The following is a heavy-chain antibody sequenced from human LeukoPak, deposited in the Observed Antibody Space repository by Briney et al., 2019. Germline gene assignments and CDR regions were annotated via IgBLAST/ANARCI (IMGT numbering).Heavy chain of an antibody. CDR2: ISYDGSNK. D-gene: IGHD2-2*01. CDR3: AREYCSSTSCSGGWYFDP. V-gene: IGHV3-30-3*01. Sequence: GGSLRLSCAASGFTFSSYAMHWVRQAPGKGLEWVAVISYDGSNKYYADSVKGRFTISRDNSKNTLYLQMNSLRAEDTAVYYCAREYCSSTSCSGGWYFDPWGQGTLVTVSS. J-gene: IGHJ5*02. CDR1: GFTFSSYA.